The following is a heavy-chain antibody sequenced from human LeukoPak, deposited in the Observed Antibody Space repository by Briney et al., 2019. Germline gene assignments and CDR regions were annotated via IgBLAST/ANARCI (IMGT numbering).Heavy chain of an antibody. CDR3: ARTVSSSWGFFDS. D-gene: IGHD6-6*01. V-gene: IGHV3-30*02. J-gene: IGHJ4*02. CDR1: GFMFRTYG. CDR2: VRDDGSTK. Sequence: GSLRLSCAASGFMFRTYGMHWVRQAPGKGLEWMAFVRDDGSTKYYGDPVKGRFTISRDNSKSPLYLQMNSLRAEDTAVYFCARTVSSSWGFFDSWGQGTLVTVSS.